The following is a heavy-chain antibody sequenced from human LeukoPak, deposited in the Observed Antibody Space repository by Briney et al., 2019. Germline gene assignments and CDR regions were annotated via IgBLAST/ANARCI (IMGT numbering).Heavy chain of an antibody. CDR3: ARPTAEMVTLMVFDY. Sequence: RGSLRHSCAASGFTVRSNYMSWVRQAPGKGLEWVSVIYSGGSTYYADSVKGRFTISRDNSKNTLYLQMNSLRAEDTAVYYCARPTAEMVTLMVFDYWGQGTPVTVSS. V-gene: IGHV3-66*04. J-gene: IGHJ4*02. CDR2: IYSGGST. CDR1: GFTVRSNY. D-gene: IGHD5-24*01.